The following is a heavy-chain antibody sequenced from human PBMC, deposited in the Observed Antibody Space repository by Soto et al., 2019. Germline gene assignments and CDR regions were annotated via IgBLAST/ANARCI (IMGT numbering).Heavy chain of an antibody. CDR2: ISSTSSFI. CDR3: ARDTEQQEFYFDY. D-gene: IGHD6-13*01. Sequence: EVPLVESGGGLVKPGGSLRLSCAASGFTFSSYSMNWVRQAPGKGLEWVSSISSTSSFIYYADSVKGRFTISRDNAKNSLYLQMTSLRAEDTAVYYCARDTEQQEFYFDYWGQGTLVTVSS. J-gene: IGHJ4*02. V-gene: IGHV3-21*01. CDR1: GFTFSSYS.